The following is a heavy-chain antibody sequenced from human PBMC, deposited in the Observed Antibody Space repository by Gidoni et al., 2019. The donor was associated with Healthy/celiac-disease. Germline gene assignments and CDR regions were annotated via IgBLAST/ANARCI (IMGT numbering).Heavy chain of an antibody. V-gene: IGHV4-31*03. J-gene: IGHJ4*02. Sequence: QVQLQESGPGLVKPSQTLSLTGTVSGGSISSGGYYWSWIRQHPGKGLEWIGYIYYSGSTYYNPSLKSRVTISVDTSKTQFSLKLSSVTAADTAVYYCASQAYCRSTSCSPGYFDYWGQGTLVTVSS. D-gene: IGHD2-2*01. CDR3: ASQAYCRSTSCSPGYFDY. CDR2: IYYSGST. CDR1: GGSISSGGYY.